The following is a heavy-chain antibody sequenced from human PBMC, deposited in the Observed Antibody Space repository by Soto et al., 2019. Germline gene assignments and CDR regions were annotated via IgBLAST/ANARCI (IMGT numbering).Heavy chain of an antibody. D-gene: IGHD6-13*01. CDR1: GYTFTGYY. V-gene: IGHV1-2*02. CDR2: INPNSGGT. J-gene: IGHJ6*02. CDR3: ARGSSSSWYFGVLGYYGMDV. Sequence: VSCKASGYTFTGYYMHWVRQAPGQGLERMGWINPNSGGTNYAQKFQGRVTMTRDTSISTAYMELSRLRSDDTAVYYCARGSSSSWYFGVLGYYGMDVWGQGTTVTVSS.